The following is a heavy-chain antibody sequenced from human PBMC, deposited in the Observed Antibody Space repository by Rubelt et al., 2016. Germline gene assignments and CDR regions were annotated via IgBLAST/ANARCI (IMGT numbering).Heavy chain of an antibody. D-gene: IGHD3-3*01. J-gene: IGHJ6*02. Sequence: RGGLEYVSAISSNGGSTYYADSVKGRFTISRDNAKNSLYLQMNSLRAEDTAVYYCARGGITIFGVVIEYYYYGMDVWGQGTTVTVSS. V-gene: IGHV3-64*04. CDR2: ISSNGGST. CDR3: ARGGITIFGVVIEYYYYGMDV.